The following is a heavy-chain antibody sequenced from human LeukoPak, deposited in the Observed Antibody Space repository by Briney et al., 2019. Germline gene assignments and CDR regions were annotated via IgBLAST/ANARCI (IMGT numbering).Heavy chain of an antibody. J-gene: IGHJ6*03. CDR1: GGSISSYY. Sequence: PSETLSLTCTVSGGSISSYYWSWIRQPPGKGLEWIGYIYYSGITNYNPSLKGRVTISVDTSKNQFSLELSSVTAADTAVYYCATVAATHYYMDVWGKGTTVTVSS. CDR3: ATVAATHYYMDV. V-gene: IGHV4-59*01. D-gene: IGHD2-15*01. CDR2: IYYSGIT.